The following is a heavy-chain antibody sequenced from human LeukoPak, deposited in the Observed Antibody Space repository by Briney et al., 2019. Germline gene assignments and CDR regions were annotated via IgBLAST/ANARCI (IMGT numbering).Heavy chain of an antibody. CDR1: CYSFTSYW. CDR3: AGYSSSWHFDY. Sequence: GASPQIFCYGFCYSFTSYWNGWGRQMPGKGLEWMGIIYPGDCDTRYSPSFQGQVTISADKSISTAYLQWSSLKASDTAMYYCAGYSSSWHFDYWGQGTLVTVSS. V-gene: IGHV5-51*01. J-gene: IGHJ4*02. D-gene: IGHD6-13*01. CDR2: IYPGDCDT.